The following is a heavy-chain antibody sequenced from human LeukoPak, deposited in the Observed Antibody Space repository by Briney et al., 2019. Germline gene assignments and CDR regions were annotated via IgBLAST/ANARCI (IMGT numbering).Heavy chain of an antibody. Sequence: GGSLRLSCATSGFNFGDYYMNWIRQAPGKGLEWVSYISSSGTIKYYADSMKGRFTISRDNAKNSLHLQLNSLRVEDTAVYYCARENWNYDGTYYYYYVDVWGTGTTVTVSS. CDR3: ARENWNYDGTYYYYYVDV. D-gene: IGHD1-7*01. V-gene: IGHV3-11*01. CDR2: ISSSGTIK. J-gene: IGHJ6*03. CDR1: GFNFGDYY.